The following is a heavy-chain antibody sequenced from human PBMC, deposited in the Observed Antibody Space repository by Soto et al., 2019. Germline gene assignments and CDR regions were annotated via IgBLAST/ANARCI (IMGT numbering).Heavy chain of an antibody. J-gene: IGHJ6*02. V-gene: IGHV1-46*01. CDR3: AREPSSLAAAGSSFGLDV. Sequence: QVQLVQSGAEVKKPGASVKVSCKASGYTFTNYYMHWVRQAPGQGLEWVGMFNPSDDTTYYAQKFQGTVTMTRDTSTCTVYMELRSLRSDDTAVYYCAREPSSLAAAGSSFGLDVWGQGTSVTVSS. CDR1: GYTFTNYY. D-gene: IGHD6-13*01. CDR2: FNPSDDTT.